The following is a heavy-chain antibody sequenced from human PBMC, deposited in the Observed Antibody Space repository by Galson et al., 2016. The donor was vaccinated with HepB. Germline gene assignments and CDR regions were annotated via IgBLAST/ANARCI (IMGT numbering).Heavy chain of an antibody. CDR2: NNPKSGGT. V-gene: IGHV1-2*06. D-gene: IGHD6-6*01. Sequence: SVKVSCKASGDTFNAYYIHWVRQAPAIGLEWMGRNNPKSGGTDYEQMFEGRVTLTKASAITPAYLELSRLTSDDTAVYFCATDALPLVARPSPYNWFENSGPGTAVTVSS. J-gene: IGHJ5*02. CDR1: GDTFNAYY. CDR3: ATDALPLVARPSPYNWFEN.